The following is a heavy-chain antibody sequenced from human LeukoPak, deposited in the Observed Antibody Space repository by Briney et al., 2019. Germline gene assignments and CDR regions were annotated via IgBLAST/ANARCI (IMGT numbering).Heavy chain of an antibody. CDR1: GFTFSSYA. J-gene: IGHJ4*02. Sequence: GGSLRLSCAASGFTFSSYAMSWVRQAPGKGLEWVSAISGSGGSTYYADSVKGRFTISRDNSKNTLYLQMNSLRAEGTAVYYCAKDWYYYDSSGYYDYWGQGTLVTVSS. V-gene: IGHV3-23*01. D-gene: IGHD3-22*01. CDR3: AKDWYYYDSSGYYDY. CDR2: ISGSGGST.